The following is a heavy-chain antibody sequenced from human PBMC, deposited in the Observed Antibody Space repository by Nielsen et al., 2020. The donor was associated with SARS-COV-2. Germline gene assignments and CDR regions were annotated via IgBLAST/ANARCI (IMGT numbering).Heavy chain of an antibody. J-gene: IGHJ5*02. Sequence: GESLKISCAASGFTFRNFPTHWVRQAPGRGLEWMAIISYDGSNEHYADSVKGRFTVSRDNSKDTLHLEMRSLNFEDTAVYYCARETLDHTSSFIDHWGQGTLVTVSS. D-gene: IGHD1-14*01. CDR3: ARETLDHTSSFIDH. CDR2: ISYDGSNE. V-gene: IGHV3-30-3*01. CDR1: GFTFRNFP.